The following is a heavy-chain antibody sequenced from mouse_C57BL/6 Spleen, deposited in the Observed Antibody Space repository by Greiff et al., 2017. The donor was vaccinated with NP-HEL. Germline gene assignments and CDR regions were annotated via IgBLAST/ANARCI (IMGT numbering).Heavy chain of an antibody. CDR1: GYTFTDYY. CDR3: AKGQYYSNLYYYAMDY. V-gene: IGHV1-19*01. CDR2: INPYNGGT. D-gene: IGHD2-5*01. Sequence: EVQLQQSGPVLVKPGASVKMSCKASGYTFTDYYMNWVKQSHGKSLEWIGVINPYNGGTSYNQKFKGKATLTVDKSSSTAYMELNSLTSEDSAVYYCAKGQYYSNLYYYAMDYWGQGTSVTVSS. J-gene: IGHJ4*01.